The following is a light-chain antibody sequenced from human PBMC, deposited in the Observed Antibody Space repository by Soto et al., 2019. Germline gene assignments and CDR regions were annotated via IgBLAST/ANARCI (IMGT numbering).Light chain of an antibody. Sequence: EIVMTQSPATLSVSPEERATLSCRASQSLSSNLAWYQQKPGQAPRLLIYGASTRATGIPGRFSGSGSGTEFSLTISSLQPEDFATYYCQQSYGSLTFGGGTKLEIK. J-gene: IGKJ4*01. CDR1: QSLSSN. CDR2: GAS. V-gene: IGKV3-15*01. CDR3: QQSYGSLT.